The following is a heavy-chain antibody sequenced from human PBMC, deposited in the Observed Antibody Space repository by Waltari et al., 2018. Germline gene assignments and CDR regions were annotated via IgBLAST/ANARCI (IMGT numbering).Heavy chain of an antibody. J-gene: IGHJ4*02. D-gene: IGHD6-13*01. Sequence: QVQLVQSGAEVKKPGASVTVSCKASGYTFTNYAMHWVRQAPGQRLEWMGWINAGNGKTKYSQKFQDRVTITRDTSARIAYMELSSLRSEDTAVYYCGRDTGIAAAGTGYWGQGTLVTVSS. CDR2: INAGNGKT. V-gene: IGHV1-3*01. CDR3: GRDTGIAAAGTGY. CDR1: GYTFTNYA.